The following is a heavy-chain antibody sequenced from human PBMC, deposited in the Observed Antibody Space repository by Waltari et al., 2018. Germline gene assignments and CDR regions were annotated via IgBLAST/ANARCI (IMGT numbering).Heavy chain of an antibody. D-gene: IGHD3-22*01. V-gene: IGHV4-34*01. CDR1: GGSFSGYY. Sequence: QVQLQQWGAGLLKPSETLSLTCAVYGGSFSGYYWSWIRQPPGQGLEWIGEINHSGSTNYNPSLKSRVTISVDTSKNQFSLKLSSVTAADTAVYYCARGSSALGYDSSGYYSPFDYWGQGTLVTVSS. CDR3: ARGSSALGYDSSGYYSPFDY. CDR2: INHSGST. J-gene: IGHJ4*02.